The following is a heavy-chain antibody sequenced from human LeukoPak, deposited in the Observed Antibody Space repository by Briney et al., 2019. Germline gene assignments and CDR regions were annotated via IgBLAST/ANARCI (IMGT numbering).Heavy chain of an antibody. CDR1: GFTFDDYG. D-gene: IGHD3-10*01. Sequence: GGSLRPSCAASGFTFDDYGMNWVRHVPGKGVERVCSINWNGVSTGYADSVKGRFTISRDNAKNSLYLQMNSLRAEDTALYYCAMTYGSGTYYITWGQGTLVTVSS. J-gene: IGHJ4*02. CDR3: AMTYGSGTYYIT. CDR2: INWNGVST. V-gene: IGHV3-20*04.